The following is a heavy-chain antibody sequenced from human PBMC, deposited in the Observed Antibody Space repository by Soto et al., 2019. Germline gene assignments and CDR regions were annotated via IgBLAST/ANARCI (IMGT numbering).Heavy chain of an antibody. J-gene: IGHJ6*03. CDR3: ARLGDYYYYYTDV. V-gene: IGHV4-39*01. D-gene: IGHD3-16*01. CDR1: GGSISSSSYY. CDR2: IYYSGST. Sequence: PSKTLSRTCTVSGGSISSSSYYWGWIRQPPGKGLEWIGSIYYSGSTYYNPSLKSRVTISVDTSKNQFSLKLSSVTAADTAVYYCARLGDYYYYYTDVCGKGTTFTVSS.